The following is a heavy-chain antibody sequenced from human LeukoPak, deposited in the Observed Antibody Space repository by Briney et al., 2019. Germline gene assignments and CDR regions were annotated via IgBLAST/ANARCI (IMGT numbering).Heavy chain of an antibody. J-gene: IGHJ6*02. CDR2: INHSGST. V-gene: IGHV4-34*01. D-gene: IGHD3-10*01. Sequence: AETLSLTCTVSGGSITSYYWAWLRQPPEKGLEWIGEINHSGSTNYNPSLKSRVTISVDTSKNQFSLKLSSVTAADTAVYYCARWFFGVDVWGQGTTVTVSS. CDR1: GGSITSYY. CDR3: ARWFFGVDV.